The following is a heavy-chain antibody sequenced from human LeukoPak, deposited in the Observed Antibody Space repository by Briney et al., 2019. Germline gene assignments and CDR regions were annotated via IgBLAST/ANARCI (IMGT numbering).Heavy chain of an antibody. V-gene: IGHV1-24*01. D-gene: IGHD2-8*01. J-gene: IGHJ6*02. CDR1: GYTLTELS. Sequence: ASVKVSCKVSGYTLTELSMHWVRQAPGKGLEWMGGFDPEDGETIYAQKFQGRVTMTEDTSTDTAYMELSSLRSEDTAVYYCATDVEGATRRDRPTVYAIRMYYYYGMDVWGQGTTVTVSS. CDR2: FDPEDGET. CDR3: ATDVEGATRRDRPTVYAIRMYYYYGMDV.